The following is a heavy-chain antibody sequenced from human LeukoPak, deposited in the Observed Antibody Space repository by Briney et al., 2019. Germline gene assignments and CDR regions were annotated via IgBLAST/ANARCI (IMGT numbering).Heavy chain of an antibody. Sequence: GGSLRLSCAASGFTFRTYSMNCVRQAPGKGLEWVSYISSSPTTIYYADSVKGRFTISRDNARNSLFLQMNSLRDEDTAVYYCARGFSCGRGAFDYWSQGTLVTVSS. J-gene: IGHJ4*02. CDR3: ARGFSCGRGAFDY. D-gene: IGHD6-19*01. CDR2: ISSSPTTI. V-gene: IGHV3-48*02. CDR1: GFTFRTYS.